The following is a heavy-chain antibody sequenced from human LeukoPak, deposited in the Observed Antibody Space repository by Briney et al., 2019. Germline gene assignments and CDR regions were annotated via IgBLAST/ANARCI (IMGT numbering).Heavy chain of an antibody. CDR2: ISSSSSYT. CDR1: GFTFSDYY. Sequence: GESLRLSCAASGFTFSDYYMSWIRQAPGKGLEWVSYISSSSSYTNYADSVKGRFTISRDNAKNSLYVQMNSLRAEDTAVYYCARVYSDGYNSYFDYWGQGTLVTVSS. J-gene: IGHJ4*02. CDR3: ARVYSDGYNSYFDY. D-gene: IGHD5-24*01. V-gene: IGHV3-11*05.